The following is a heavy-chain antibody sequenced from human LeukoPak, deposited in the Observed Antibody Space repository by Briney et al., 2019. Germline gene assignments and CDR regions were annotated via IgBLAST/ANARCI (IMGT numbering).Heavy chain of an antibody. CDR3: ARQDYYGSGSYYMDV. CDR1: GASFTDTSHF. V-gene: IGHV4-39*01. D-gene: IGHD3-10*01. J-gene: IGHJ6*04. CDR2: IYSGST. Sequence: SETLSLTCTVSGASFTDTSHFWAWIRQPPGKGLEWIGRIYSGSTNYNPSLKRRVTISVDTSKKHFSLKLSSVTAADTAVYYCARQDYYGSGSYYMDVWGKGATVTVSS.